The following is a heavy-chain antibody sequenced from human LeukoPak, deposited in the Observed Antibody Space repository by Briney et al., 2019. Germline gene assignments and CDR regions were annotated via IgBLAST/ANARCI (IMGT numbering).Heavy chain of an antibody. CDR1: GFSFSSHT. D-gene: IGHD4-17*01. CDR2: ISSSGSSI. Sequence: PGGSLRLSCAASGFSFSSHTINWVRQAPGKGLEWVSSISSSGSSIYYADSLRGRFTISRDNAKNSLFLRMHSLRAEDTAVYYCATLTTVTHDAFDIWGQGTMVTVSS. J-gene: IGHJ3*02. V-gene: IGHV3-21*01. CDR3: ATLTTVTHDAFDI.